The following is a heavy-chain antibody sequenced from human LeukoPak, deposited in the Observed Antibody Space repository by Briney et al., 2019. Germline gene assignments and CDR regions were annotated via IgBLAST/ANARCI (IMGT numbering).Heavy chain of an antibody. Sequence: SETLSLTCAVYGGSFSGYYWSWIRQPPGKGLEWIGEINHSGSTNYNPSLKSRVTISVDTSKNQFSLKLSSVTAADTAVYYCARRVKLRTGYTGFDYWGQRTLVTVSS. CDR1: GGSFSGYY. CDR3: ARRVKLRTGYTGFDY. V-gene: IGHV4-34*01. J-gene: IGHJ4*02. D-gene: IGHD3/OR15-3a*01. CDR2: INHSGST.